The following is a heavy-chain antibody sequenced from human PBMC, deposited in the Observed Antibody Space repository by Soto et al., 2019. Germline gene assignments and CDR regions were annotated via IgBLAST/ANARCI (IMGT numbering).Heavy chain of an antibody. CDR1: GGTFSSYT. D-gene: IGHD6-6*01. V-gene: IGHV1-69*08. CDR3: ARDEYSSSTDHYFDY. J-gene: IGHJ4*02. Sequence: QVQLVQSGAEVKKPGSSVKVSCKASGGTFSSYTISWVRQAPGQGLEWMGRIIPILGIANYAQKFQGRVTITADKSTSTAYMELSSLRSEDTAVYYGARDEYSSSTDHYFDYWGQGTLVTVSS. CDR2: IIPILGIA.